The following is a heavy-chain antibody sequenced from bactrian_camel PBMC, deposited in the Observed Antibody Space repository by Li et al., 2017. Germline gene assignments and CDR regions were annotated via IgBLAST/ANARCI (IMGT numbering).Heavy chain of an antibody. CDR2: ISSDGST. CDR1: GYSSLC. D-gene: IGHD5*01. Sequence: HVQLVESGGGSVQAGGSLNLSCATSGYSSLCMGWYRQAPGNECELVSTISSDGSTYYRDSVKGRFTISLDHANNTVYLQIDSLQPEDTAMYYCAVLSQFNHCRGVLVGIWRQYASWGQGTQVTVS. CDR3: AVLSQFNHCRGVLVGIWRQYAS. V-gene: IGHV3S53*01. J-gene: IGHJ4*01.